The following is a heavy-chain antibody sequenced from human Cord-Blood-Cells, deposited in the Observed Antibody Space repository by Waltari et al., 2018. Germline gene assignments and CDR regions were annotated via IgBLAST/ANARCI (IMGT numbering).Heavy chain of an antibody. CDR2: ISYDGSNK. D-gene: IGHD4-4*01. Sequence: QVQLVESGGGVVQPGRSLRLSCAASGFTFSTYGMHWVRPAPGKGLEWVAVISYDGSNKYYADSVKGRFTISRDNSKNTLYLQMNSLRAEDTAVYYCAKDRYSNYVWYFDYWGQGTLVTVSS. V-gene: IGHV3-30*18. J-gene: IGHJ4*02. CDR3: AKDRYSNYVWYFDY. CDR1: GFTFSTYG.